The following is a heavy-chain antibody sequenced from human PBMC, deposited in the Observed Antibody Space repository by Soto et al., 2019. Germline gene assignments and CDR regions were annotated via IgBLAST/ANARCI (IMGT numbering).Heavy chain of an antibody. J-gene: IGHJ5*02. CDR2: IYPGDSDT. V-gene: IGHV5-51*01. D-gene: IGHD6-19*01. CDR3: ARPFDTSGWYDH. Sequence: PXVCLKISCKGYGYSFTSYWIAWVRQMPGKGLEGMGIIYPGDSDTRYSPSFEGQVTISADKSINTAYLQWSSIKASDSAMYYCARPFDTSGWYDHWGQGTLVTGSS. CDR1: GYSFTSYW.